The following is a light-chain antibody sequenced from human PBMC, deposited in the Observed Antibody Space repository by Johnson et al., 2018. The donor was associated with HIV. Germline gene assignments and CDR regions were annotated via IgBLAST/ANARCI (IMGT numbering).Light chain of an antibody. CDR3: GTWDSSLSAGNV. J-gene: IGLJ1*01. Sequence: QSVLTQPPSVSAAPGQKVTISCSGSSFNIWNHYVSWFQQLPGTAPKLLIYDNNKRPSGIPDRFSGSKSGTSATLGITGLQTGDEADYYCGTWDSSLSAGNVFGTGTKVTVL. CDR1: SFNIWNHY. CDR2: DNN. V-gene: IGLV1-51*01.